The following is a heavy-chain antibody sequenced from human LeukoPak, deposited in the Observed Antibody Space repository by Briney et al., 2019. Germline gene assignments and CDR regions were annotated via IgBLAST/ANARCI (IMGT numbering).Heavy chain of an antibody. CDR2: ISSSSSYI. Sequence: GGSLRLSCEASGFSFSTFTMNWVRQAPGKGLEWVSSISSSSSYIYYADSVKGRFTISRDYAKNSLILQMNSLRAEDTAVYYCARGLGWLHSWGQGTLVTVSS. V-gene: IGHV3-21*01. D-gene: IGHD3/OR15-3a*01. CDR3: ARGLGWLHS. CDR1: GFSFSTFT. J-gene: IGHJ5*02.